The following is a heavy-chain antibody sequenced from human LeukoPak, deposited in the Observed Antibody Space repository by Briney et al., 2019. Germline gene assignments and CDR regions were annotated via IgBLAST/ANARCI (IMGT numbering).Heavy chain of an antibody. CDR1: GGSFSGYY. V-gene: IGHV4-34*01. J-gene: IGHJ4*02. Sequence: SETLSLTCAVYGGSFSGYYRSWIRQPPGKGLEWIGEINHSGSTNYNPSLKSRVTISVDTSKNQFSLKLSSVTAAGTAVYYCAKSGGYGLIDYWGQGTRVTVSS. CDR2: INHSGST. CDR3: AKSGGYGLIDY. D-gene: IGHD1-26*01.